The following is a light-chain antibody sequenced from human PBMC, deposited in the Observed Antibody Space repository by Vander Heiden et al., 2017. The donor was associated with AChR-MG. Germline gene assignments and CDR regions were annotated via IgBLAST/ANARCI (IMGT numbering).Light chain of an antibody. V-gene: IGLV8-61*01. CDR3: VLYMGSGISV. Sequence: QTVVTQEPSFSVSPGGTVTFTCGLSSGPVSTSYYPSWYQQTPGQAPRTLIYSTNIRFSGVPDRFSGSILGNKAALTITGAQADDESDYYCVLYMGSGISVFGGGTKLTVV. CDR1: SGPVSTSYY. CDR2: STN. J-gene: IGLJ2*01.